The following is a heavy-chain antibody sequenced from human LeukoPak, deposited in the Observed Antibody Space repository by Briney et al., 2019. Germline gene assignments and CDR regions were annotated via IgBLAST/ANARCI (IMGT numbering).Heavy chain of an antibody. CDR3: ARVWALDAVMVRRGWLDP. D-gene: IGHD5-18*01. CDR1: GDSVSSNNAA. CDR2: TYYKSRWYH. J-gene: IGHJ5*02. V-gene: IGHV6-1*01. Sequence: KHSQTLSLTCVISGDSVSSNNAAWNWIRQSPSRGLEWLGRTYYKSRWYHDYAVSVKSRITIDADTFKNQFTLQLNSVTPDDTAVYYCARVWALDAVMVRRGWLDPWGQGTLVIVSS.